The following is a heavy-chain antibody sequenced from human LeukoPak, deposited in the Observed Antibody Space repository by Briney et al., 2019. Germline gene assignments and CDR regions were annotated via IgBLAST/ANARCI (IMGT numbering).Heavy chain of an antibody. CDR3: ARGTGYTYAFTGRERTKSRLDY. CDR1: GFTFDDYG. D-gene: IGHD3-16*01. J-gene: IGHJ4*02. CDR2: ISYDGSNR. Sequence: GGSLRLSCAASGFTFDDYGMSWVRQAPAKGLEWVAVISYDGSNRYYADSLKGRFTISRDNSKNTLYLQMSSLRPDDTAIYYCARGTGYTYAFTGRERTKSRLDYWGQGTLVTVSS. V-gene: IGHV3-30*03.